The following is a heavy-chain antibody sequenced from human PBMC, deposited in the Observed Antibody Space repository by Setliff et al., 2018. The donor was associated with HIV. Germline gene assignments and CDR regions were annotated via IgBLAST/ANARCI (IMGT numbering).Heavy chain of an antibody. V-gene: IGHV1-18*01. CDR1: GYSFARYG. CDR2: ISGFNGNT. CDR3: ARVPYRSAWFSGGHDAFDI. Sequence: ASVKVSCKASGYSFARYGLSWVRQAPGQGLEWTGWISGFNGNTKYAQSFQDRVAMTTETATSTAYMEMRSLRSDDTAVYFCARVPYRSAWFSGGHDAFDIWGQGTMVT. D-gene: IGHD6-19*01. J-gene: IGHJ3*02.